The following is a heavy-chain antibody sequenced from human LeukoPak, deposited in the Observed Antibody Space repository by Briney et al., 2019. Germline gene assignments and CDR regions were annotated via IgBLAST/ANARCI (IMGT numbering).Heavy chain of an antibody. V-gene: IGHV3-30-3*01. CDR1: GLTFSSYA. Sequence: GGSLRLSCAASGLTFSSYAMHWVRQAPGKGLEWVAVISYDGSNKYYADSVKGRFTISRDNSKNTLYLQMNSLRAEDTAVYYCARDQSWGNLDYYYGMDVWGQGTTVTVSS. J-gene: IGHJ6*02. CDR3: ARDQSWGNLDYYYGMDV. D-gene: IGHD3-16*01. CDR2: ISYDGSNK.